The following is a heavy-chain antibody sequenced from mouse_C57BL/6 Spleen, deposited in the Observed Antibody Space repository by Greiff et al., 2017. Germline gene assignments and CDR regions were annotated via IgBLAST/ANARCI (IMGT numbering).Heavy chain of an antibody. CDR3: SAGYYCGSSYEAY. Sequence: VQLQQSGAELVRPGASVKLSCTASGFNIKDYYMHWVKQRPEQGLEWIGRIDPEDGDTEYAPKFQGKATMTADTSSNTAYLQLSSLTSEDTAVYYCSAGYYCGSSYEAYWGQGTLVTVSA. CDR2: IDPEDGDT. D-gene: IGHD1-1*01. J-gene: IGHJ3*01. CDR1: GFNIKDYY. V-gene: IGHV14-1*01.